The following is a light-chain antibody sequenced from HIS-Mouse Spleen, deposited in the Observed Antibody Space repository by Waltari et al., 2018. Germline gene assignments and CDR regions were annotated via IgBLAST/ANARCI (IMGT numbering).Light chain of an antibody. CDR2: EDS. V-gene: IGLV3-10*01. J-gene: IGLJ2*01. Sequence: SYELTQPPSVSVSPGQTARIPCSGDALPTKYAYWYQQKSGPAPVLVIYEDSKRPSGIPERFSGSSSGTMATLTISGAQVEDEADYYCYSTDSSGNHRRVFGGGTKLTVL. CDR1: ALPTKY. CDR3: YSTDSSGNHRRV.